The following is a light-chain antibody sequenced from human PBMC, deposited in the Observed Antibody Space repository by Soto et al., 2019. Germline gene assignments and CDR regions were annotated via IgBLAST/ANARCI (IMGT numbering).Light chain of an antibody. CDR1: QSISSW. CDR2: KAS. CDR3: QQYNSYSRT. J-gene: IGKJ1*01. Sequence: DIQMTQSPSPLFASLRDRVTITCRASQSISSWLAWYQQKPGKAPKLLIYKASSLESGVPSRFSGSGSGTEFTLTISSLQPDDFATYYCQQYNSYSRTFGQGTRVDIK. V-gene: IGKV1-5*03.